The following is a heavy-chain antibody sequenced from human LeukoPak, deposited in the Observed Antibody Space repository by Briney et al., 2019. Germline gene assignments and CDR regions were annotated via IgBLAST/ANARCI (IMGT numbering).Heavy chain of an antibody. CDR2: INSDGSPT. D-gene: IGHD2-2*01. Sequence: PGRSLRLSCAASGFTFSSYWMHWVRQAPGKGLVWVARINSDGSPTSYADSVKGRSTISRDNAKNTLYLQMNSLKTEDTAVYYCTARYCRSTSCYGEYFQRWGQGTLVTVSS. V-gene: IGHV3-74*01. J-gene: IGHJ1*01. CDR1: GFTFSSYW. CDR3: TARYCRSTSCYGEYFQR.